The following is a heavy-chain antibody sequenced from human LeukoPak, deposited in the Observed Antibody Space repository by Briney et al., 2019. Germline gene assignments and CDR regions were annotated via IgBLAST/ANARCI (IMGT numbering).Heavy chain of an antibody. J-gene: IGHJ4*02. CDR2: IHFTGTI. D-gene: IGHD1-26*01. CDR1: GGTVSSGLYY. CDR3: ARGSDDIKVGY. V-gene: IGHV4-31*03. Sequence: SQTLSLTCTVPGGTVSSGLYYWTWIRQRPGKGLECIGFIHFTGTIYYNPSLASRVSISVDPSDVQFSLSLKSVTAADTAIYYCARGSDDIKVGYWGQGKLVTVSS.